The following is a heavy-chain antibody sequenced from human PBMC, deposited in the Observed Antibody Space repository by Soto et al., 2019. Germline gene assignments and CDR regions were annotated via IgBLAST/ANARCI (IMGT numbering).Heavy chain of an antibody. Sequence: EVQLVESGGGLVKPGGSLRLSCAASGFTFSSYSMNWVRQAPGKGLEWVSSISSSSSYIYYADSVKGRFTISRDNAKNSLYLQMNSLRAEDTAVYYCAREPLPNHYGMDVWGQGTTVTVSS. CDR1: GFTFSSYS. CDR3: AREPLPNHYGMDV. J-gene: IGHJ6*02. V-gene: IGHV3-21*01. CDR2: ISSSSSYI.